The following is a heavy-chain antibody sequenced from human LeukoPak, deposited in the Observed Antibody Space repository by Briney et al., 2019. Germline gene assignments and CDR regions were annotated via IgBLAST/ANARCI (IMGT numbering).Heavy chain of an antibody. Sequence: PGGSLRLSCAASGFPFSRYSMAWVRQAPGRGLDWVSTVGGRGGDRTFYADSVKGRFTVPRDNSRDTVYLQMNNLGADDTAIYYCAKEGLLGGYFFDLWGQGAPVTVSS. D-gene: IGHD1-26*01. CDR3: AKEGLLGGYFFDL. CDR1: GFPFSRYS. CDR2: VGGRGGDRT. V-gene: IGHV3-23*01. J-gene: IGHJ4*02.